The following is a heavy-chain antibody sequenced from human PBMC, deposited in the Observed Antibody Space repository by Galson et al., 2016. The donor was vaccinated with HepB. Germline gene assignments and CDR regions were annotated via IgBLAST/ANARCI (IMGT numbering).Heavy chain of an antibody. J-gene: IGHJ4*02. Sequence: SLRLSCAASGFSFSRYAMSWVRQAPGKGLDWVSGISGCGGSTHYADSVKGRFTISRDNSKNTLYLQMNSLRVEDTAVYYCAKDYVWGSYLLTHFDSWGQGTLVTVSS. D-gene: IGHD3-16*02. V-gene: IGHV3-23*01. CDR1: GFSFSRYA. CDR3: AKDYVWGSYLLTHFDS. CDR2: ISGCGGST.